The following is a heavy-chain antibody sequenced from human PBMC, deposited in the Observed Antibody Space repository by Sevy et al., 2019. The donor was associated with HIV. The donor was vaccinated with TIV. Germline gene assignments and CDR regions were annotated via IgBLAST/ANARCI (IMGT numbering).Heavy chain of an antibody. CDR1: GGYISSNNYY. Sequence: SETLSLTCTVSGGYISSNNYYWGWIRQPPGKGLEWIGSIYYSGSAYYNPSLKSRVTISVDTSKNQFSLKVSSVTAADTAVYYCARLTIFGMVTDNWFDPWGHGTLVTVSS. CDR3: ARLTIFGMVTDNWFDP. CDR2: IYYSGSA. D-gene: IGHD3-3*01. J-gene: IGHJ5*02. V-gene: IGHV4-39*01.